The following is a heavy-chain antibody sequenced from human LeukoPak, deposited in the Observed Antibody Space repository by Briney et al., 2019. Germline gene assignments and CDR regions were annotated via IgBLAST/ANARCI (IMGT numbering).Heavy chain of an antibody. Sequence: GRSLRLSCAASGFTFSSYGMHWVRQAPGKGLEWVAVISYDGSNRYYADSVKGRSTISRDNSKNTLYLQMNSLRAEDTAVYYCAKGYVEMATIPDYWGQGTLVTVSS. J-gene: IGHJ4*02. CDR3: AKGYVEMATIPDY. V-gene: IGHV3-30*18. CDR1: GFTFSSYG. D-gene: IGHD5-24*01. CDR2: ISYDGSNR.